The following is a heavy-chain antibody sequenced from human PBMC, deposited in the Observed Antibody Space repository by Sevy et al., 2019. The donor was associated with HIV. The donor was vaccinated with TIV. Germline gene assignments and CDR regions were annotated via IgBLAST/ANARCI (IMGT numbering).Heavy chain of an antibody. D-gene: IGHD3-3*01. V-gene: IGHV4-39*01. Sequence: SETLSLTCTVSGDSISSNNYYWGWIRQSPGKGLEWIGIVYYTRTTYYNPSLKSRVTISVDTSKSQFSLRLSSVTAADTAVYFCAGSYYNFWNGYYNPSDSWGQGTLVTVSS. CDR3: AGSYYNFWNGYYNPSDS. CDR1: GDSISSNNYY. CDR2: VYYTRTT. J-gene: IGHJ4*02.